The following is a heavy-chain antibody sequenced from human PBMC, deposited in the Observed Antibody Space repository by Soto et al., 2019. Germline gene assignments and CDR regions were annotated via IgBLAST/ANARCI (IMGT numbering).Heavy chain of an antibody. CDR1: GITFTTYG. V-gene: IGHV3-30*18. CDR3: AKEMYPRTVLDSSSPWGDY. Sequence: QVQLVQSGGGVIQPGTSLRLSCAASGITFTTYGMHWVRQTPGKGLEWVAVVSYDGSHKYYADSVKGRFTISRDDSKNTLYLQMTSLRVEDTAVYYCAKEMYPRTVLDSSSPWGDYWGQGTLVTVSS. D-gene: IGHD6-6*01. CDR2: VSYDGSHK. J-gene: IGHJ4*02.